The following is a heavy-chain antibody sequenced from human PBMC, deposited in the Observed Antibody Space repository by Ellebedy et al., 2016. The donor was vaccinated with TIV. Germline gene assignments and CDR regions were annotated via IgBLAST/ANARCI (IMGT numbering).Heavy chain of an antibody. Sequence: GSLRLXCTVSGGSISSYYWSWIRQPPGKGLEWIGYIYYSGSTNYNPSLKSRVTISVDTSKNQFSLKLSSVTAADTAVYYCARVGRTHLPNSNYYYYYGMDVWGQGTTVTVSS. CDR1: GGSISSYY. V-gene: IGHV4-59*01. CDR3: ARVGRTHLPNSNYYYYYGMDV. CDR2: IYYSGST. J-gene: IGHJ6*02. D-gene: IGHD2-15*01.